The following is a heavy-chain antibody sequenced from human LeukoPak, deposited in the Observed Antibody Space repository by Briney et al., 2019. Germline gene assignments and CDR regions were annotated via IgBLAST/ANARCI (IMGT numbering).Heavy chain of an antibody. Sequence: SETLSLTCTVSGGSISSYYWSWIRQPPGKGLEWIGYIYYSGSTNDNPTLKSRVTISVDTSKNQFSLKLSSVTAADTAVYYCARSPSSDLFFDYWGQGTLVTVSS. V-gene: IGHV4-59*01. CDR1: GGSISSYY. D-gene: IGHD6-25*01. CDR3: ARSPSSDLFFDY. J-gene: IGHJ4*02. CDR2: IYYSGST.